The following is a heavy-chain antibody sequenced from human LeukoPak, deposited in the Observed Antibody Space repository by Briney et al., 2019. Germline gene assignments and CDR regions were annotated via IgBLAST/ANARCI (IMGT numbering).Heavy chain of an antibody. J-gene: IGHJ4*02. CDR2: ISSSSSYI. Sequence: GGSLRLSCAASGSTFSSYSMNWVRQAPGKGLEWVSSISSSSSYIYYADSVKGRFTISRDNAKNSLYLQMNSLRAEDTAVYYCACITMVRGVIIWGQGTLVTVSS. V-gene: IGHV3-21*01. D-gene: IGHD3-10*01. CDR1: GSTFSSYS. CDR3: ACITMVRGVII.